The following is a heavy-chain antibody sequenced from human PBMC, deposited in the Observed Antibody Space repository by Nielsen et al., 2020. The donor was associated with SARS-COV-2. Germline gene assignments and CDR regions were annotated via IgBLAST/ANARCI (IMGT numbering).Heavy chain of an antibody. CDR2: ISWNSGSI. Sequence: GGSLRLSCAASGFTFDDYAMHWVRQAPGKGLEWVSGISWNSGSIGYADSVKGRFTISRDNAKNSLYLQMNSLRAEDTALYYCAKAYSSSWSTGFDYWGQGTLVTVSS. CDR3: AKAYSSSWSTGFDY. D-gene: IGHD6-13*01. CDR1: GFTFDDYA. V-gene: IGHV3-9*01. J-gene: IGHJ4*02.